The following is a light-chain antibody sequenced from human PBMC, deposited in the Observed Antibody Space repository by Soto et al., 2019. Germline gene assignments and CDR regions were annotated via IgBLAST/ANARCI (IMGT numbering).Light chain of an antibody. CDR1: SSTIGTNY. Sequence: QSVLTQPPSVSAAPGQNVTISCSGTSSTIGTNYVSWYQHVPGTAPKLVIYDNTKRPSGIPDRFSGFKSVTSATLTLTGLQTGDEADYYCGTWDTSLNVLYVFGTGTKVTVL. CDR3: GTWDTSLNVLYV. CDR2: DNT. V-gene: IGLV1-51*01. J-gene: IGLJ1*01.